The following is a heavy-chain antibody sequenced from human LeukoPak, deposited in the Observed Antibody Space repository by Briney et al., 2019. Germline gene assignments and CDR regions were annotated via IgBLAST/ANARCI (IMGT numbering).Heavy chain of an antibody. D-gene: IGHD1-14*01. CDR2: ITPMFGTS. CDR3: ARDSSEFRSLLFH. CDR1: GGTFSRHT. J-gene: IGHJ1*01. V-gene: IGHV1-69*13. Sequence: ASVKVSCKASGGTFSRHTISWVRQSPGQGLEWMGGITPMFGTSNYAQKFRGRVTITADESTSTAYVELSSLRSEDTAVYYCARDSSEFRSLLFHWGQGTLVSVSS.